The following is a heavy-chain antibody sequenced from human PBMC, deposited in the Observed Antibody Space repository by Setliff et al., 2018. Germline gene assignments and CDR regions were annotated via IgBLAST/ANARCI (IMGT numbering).Heavy chain of an antibody. J-gene: IGHJ5*02. Sequence: SETLSLTCAVYGESFSGYFWSWIRQTPEKGLEWIGSMYSSGSTYYNPSLKSRVTISGDTSKNQFSLKLTSVTAADTAMYFCARDTPHDPVSSNWYRNWFDPWGQGILVTVSS. CDR2: MYSSGST. CDR1: GESFSGYF. CDR3: ARDTPHDPVSSNWYRNWFDP. D-gene: IGHD6-13*01. V-gene: IGHV4-34*01.